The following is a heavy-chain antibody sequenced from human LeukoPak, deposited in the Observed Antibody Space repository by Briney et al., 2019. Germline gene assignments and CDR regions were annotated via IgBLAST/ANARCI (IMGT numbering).Heavy chain of an antibody. CDR2: RYYSGST. CDR3: ARYYYDSSGYYYLDY. V-gene: IGHV4-39*01. D-gene: IGHD3-22*01. Sequence: SETLSLTCTVSGGSIGSSSYYWGWIRQPPGKGLEWIGSRYYSGSTYYSPSLKSRVTISGDTSKSQFSLKLGSVTAADTAVYYCARYYYDSSGYYYLDYWGQGTLVTVSS. CDR1: GGSIGSSSYY. J-gene: IGHJ4*02.